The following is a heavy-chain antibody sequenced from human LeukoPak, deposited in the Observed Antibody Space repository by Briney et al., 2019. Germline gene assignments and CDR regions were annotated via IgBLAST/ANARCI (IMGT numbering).Heavy chain of an antibody. CDR2: ISGSGGST. V-gene: IGHV3-23*01. D-gene: IGHD3-10*01. CDR3: AGTMVRGVIMRIDY. Sequence: PGGSLRLSCAASGFTFSSYAMSWVRQAPGKGLEWVSAISGSGGSTYYADSVKGRFTISRDNSKNTLYLQMHSLRAEDTAVYYCAGTMVRGVIMRIDYWGQGTLVTVSS. J-gene: IGHJ4*02. CDR1: GFTFSSYA.